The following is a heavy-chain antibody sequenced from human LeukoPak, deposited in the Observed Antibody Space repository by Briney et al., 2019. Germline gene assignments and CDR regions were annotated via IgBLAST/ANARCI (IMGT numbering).Heavy chain of an antibody. V-gene: IGHV4-34*01. Sequence: SETLSLTCAVYGGSFSGYYWSWIRQPPGKGLEWIGEINHSGSTNHNPSLKSRVTISVDTSKNQFSLKLSSVTAADTAVYYCARGRSNPRLGFGYWGQGTLVTVSS. CDR3: ARGRSNPRLGFGY. D-gene: IGHD4-11*01. J-gene: IGHJ4*02. CDR2: INHSGST. CDR1: GGSFSGYY.